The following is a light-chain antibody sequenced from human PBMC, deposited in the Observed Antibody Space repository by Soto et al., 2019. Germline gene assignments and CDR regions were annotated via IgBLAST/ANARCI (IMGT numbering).Light chain of an antibody. CDR2: GAS. V-gene: IGKV3-15*01. CDR3: QQYNNWAIT. CDR1: QSVSSN. Sequence: EIVMTQSPATLSVSPGERATLSCRASQSVSSNLAWYQQKHGQAPRVLIYGASTRATGIPARFSGSGSGTELTITISSLQSEDFAVYYCQQYNNWAITFGQGTRLEIK. J-gene: IGKJ5*01.